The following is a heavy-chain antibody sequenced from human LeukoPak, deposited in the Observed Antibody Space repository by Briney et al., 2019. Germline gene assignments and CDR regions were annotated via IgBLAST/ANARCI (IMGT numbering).Heavy chain of an antibody. CDR2: ISGSGGST. CDR3: ARDGLIIAVAPHDY. J-gene: IGHJ4*02. CDR1: GFTFSSYA. D-gene: IGHD6-19*01. V-gene: IGHV3-23*01. Sequence: PGGSLRLSCAASGFTFSSYAMSWVRQAPGKGLEWVSAISGSGGSTYYADSVKGRFTISRDNAKNSLYLQMNSLRAEDTAVYYCARDGLIIAVAPHDYWGQGTLVTVSS.